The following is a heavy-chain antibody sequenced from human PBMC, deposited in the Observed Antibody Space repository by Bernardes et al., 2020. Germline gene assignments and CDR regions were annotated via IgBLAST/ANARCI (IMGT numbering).Heavy chain of an antibody. V-gene: IGHV3-30-3*01. Sequence: GGSLRLSCAASGFTFSGNPMHWVRQPPGKGLEWVAGISSDGSGKYYADSVKGRFSISRDNSYNALYLQLNSLRPDDTAMYYCARELHSSGFAGCFDSWGQGTLVTVSS. CDR2: ISSDGSGK. CDR1: GFTFSGNP. J-gene: IGHJ4*02. CDR3: ARELHSSGFAGCFDS. D-gene: IGHD3-22*01.